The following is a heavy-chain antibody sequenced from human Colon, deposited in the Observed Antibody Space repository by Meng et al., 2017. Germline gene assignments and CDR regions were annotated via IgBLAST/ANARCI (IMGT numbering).Heavy chain of an antibody. CDR3: ARHGGYYQDY. CDR1: GGSITTNSY. J-gene: IGHJ4*02. CDR2: IDHRGDP. D-gene: IGHD4-23*01. Sequence: VQLLGSGPGLVNPSGTLSLTCPVSGGSITTNSYWSWVRQSPEKGLEWIGQIDHRGDPYYNPSLKSRVTMSVDRSKSQVSLQLTSVTAADTAVYYCARHGGYYQDYWGQGTLVTVSS. V-gene: IGHV4-4*02.